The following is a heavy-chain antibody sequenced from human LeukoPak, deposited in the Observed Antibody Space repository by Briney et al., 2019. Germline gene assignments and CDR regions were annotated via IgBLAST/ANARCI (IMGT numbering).Heavy chain of an antibody. CDR1: GGTFSSYA. J-gene: IGHJ4*02. V-gene: IGHV1-69*13. CDR3: ARDPSISPSHYFDY. CDR2: IITIFGTA. D-gene: IGHD6-6*01. Sequence: SVKVSCKASGGTFSSYAISWVRQAPGQGLEWMGGIITIFGTANYAQKFQGRVTITADESTSTAYMELSSLRSEDTAVYYCARDPSISPSHYFDYWGQGTLVTVSS.